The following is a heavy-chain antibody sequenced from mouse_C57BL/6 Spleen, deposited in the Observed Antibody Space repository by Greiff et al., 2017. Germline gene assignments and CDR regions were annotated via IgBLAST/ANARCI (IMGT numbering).Heavy chain of an antibody. CDR2: INPNNGGT. J-gene: IGHJ1*03. CDR1: GYTFTDYS. Sequence: VQLQQSGPELVKPGASVKISCKASGYTFTDYSMNWVKQGHGKSLEWIGDINPNNGGTSYNQKFKGKATLTVDKSSSTAYMELRSLTSEDSAVYYCARRGGNWDFDVWGTGTTVTVSS. CDR3: ARRGGNWDFDV. V-gene: IGHV1-26*01.